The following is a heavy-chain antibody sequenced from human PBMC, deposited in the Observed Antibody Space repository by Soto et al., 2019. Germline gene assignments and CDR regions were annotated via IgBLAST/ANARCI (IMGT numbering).Heavy chain of an antibody. V-gene: IGHV3-74*01. CDR1: GFAFSTYW. CDR2: ISNDGSTT. Sequence: DVQLVESGGGLVQPGGSLRLSCSASGFAFSTYWMHWVRQTPGKGLVWVSRISNDGSTTHYADSVKGRFTISRDNAKDTLYLQMNSLRAEDTAVYYCARDLRPTDYWGQGTLVTV. J-gene: IGHJ4*02. D-gene: IGHD6-6*01. CDR3: ARDLRPTDY.